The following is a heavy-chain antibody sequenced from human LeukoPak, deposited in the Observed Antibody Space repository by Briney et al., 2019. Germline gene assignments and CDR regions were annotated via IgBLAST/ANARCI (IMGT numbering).Heavy chain of an antibody. CDR1: RFTFSDYY. D-gene: IGHD6-19*01. CDR2: ISSGSSYT. J-gene: IGHJ3*02. V-gene: IGHV3-11*06. CDR3: ARVLPAVAGRGAFDI. Sequence: GGSLRLSCAASRFTFSDYYMSWIRQAPGKGLEWVSYISSGSSYTNYADSVKGRFTISRDNAKNSLYLQMNSLRAEDTAVYYCARVLPAVAGRGAFDIWGQGTMVTVSS.